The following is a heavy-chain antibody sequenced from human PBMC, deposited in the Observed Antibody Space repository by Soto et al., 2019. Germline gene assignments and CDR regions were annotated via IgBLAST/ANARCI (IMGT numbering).Heavy chain of an antibody. V-gene: IGHV3-66*01. CDR2: IFAGGDT. J-gene: IGHJ4*02. CDR1: GFTFSSYS. Sequence: GGSLRLSCAASGFTFSSYSMNWVRQAPGKGLEWVSVIFAGGDTYYADAVKGRFTISRDNPKNTLYLQMNSLRAEDTAVYYCARNVEYRFDYWGQGSLVTVSS. D-gene: IGHD2-15*01. CDR3: ARNVEYRFDY.